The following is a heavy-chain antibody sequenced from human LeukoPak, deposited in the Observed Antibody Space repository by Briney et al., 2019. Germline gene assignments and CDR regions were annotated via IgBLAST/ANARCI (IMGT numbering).Heavy chain of an antibody. CDR2: ISAYNGNT. D-gene: IGHD1-26*01. CDR3: ARDLYSGSYNAPDY. CDR1: GGTFSSYA. J-gene: IGHJ4*02. V-gene: IGHV1-18*01. Sequence: GSSVKVSCKASGGTFSSYAISWVRQAPGQGLEWMGWISAYNGNTNYAQKLQGRVTMTTDTSTSTAYMELRSLRSDDTAVYYCARDLYSGSYNAPDYWGQGTLVTVSS.